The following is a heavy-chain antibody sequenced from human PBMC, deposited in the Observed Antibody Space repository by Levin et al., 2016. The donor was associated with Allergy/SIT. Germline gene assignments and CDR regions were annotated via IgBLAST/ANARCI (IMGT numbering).Heavy chain of an antibody. CDR1: GFIFDDYA. V-gene: IGHV3-9*01. CDR2: LSWNSVTI. D-gene: IGHD4-23*01. J-gene: IGHJ3*01. CDR3: VKAKNTVAVHDGFDV. Sequence: GGPVRLSCVASGFIFDDYAMYWVRQAPGKGLEWVSGLSWNSVTIAYADSVKGRFTISRDNAKYSLYLQMNSLTVEDTALYYCVKAKNTVAVHDGFDVWGQGTMVTVSS.